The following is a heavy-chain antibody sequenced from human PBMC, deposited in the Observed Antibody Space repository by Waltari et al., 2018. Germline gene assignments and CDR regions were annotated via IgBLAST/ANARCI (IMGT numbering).Heavy chain of an antibody. Sequence: QVQLVQSGAEVKKPGASVKVSCKASGYTFTSYDINWVRQATGQGLEWMGWMNPNSGNTGNAKKFQGRVTMTRNTSISTAYMELSSLRSEDTAGYYCARKGRSNWNYGFRWDYCYYGMDVWGQGTTVTVSS. J-gene: IGHJ6*02. CDR2: MNPNSGNT. D-gene: IGHD1-7*01. CDR1: GYTFTSYD. CDR3: ARKGRSNWNYGFRWDYCYYGMDV. V-gene: IGHV1-8*01.